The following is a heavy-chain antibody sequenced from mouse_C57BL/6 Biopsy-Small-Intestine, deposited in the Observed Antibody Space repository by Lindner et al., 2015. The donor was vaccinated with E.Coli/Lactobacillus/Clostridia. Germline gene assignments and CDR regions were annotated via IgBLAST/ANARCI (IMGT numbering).Heavy chain of an antibody. CDR1: GFTFSDYG. D-gene: IGHD1-1*01. CDR3: ASHYYGAGHDY. Sequence: VQLQESGGGLVKPGGSLKLSCAASGFTFSDYGMHWVRQAPEKGLEWIAYISSGSSTIYYADTVRGRFTISRDNAKKTLFLQMTSLRSEDTAMYYCASHYYGAGHDYWGQGTTLTVSS. V-gene: IGHV5-17*01. CDR2: ISSGSSTI. J-gene: IGHJ2*01.